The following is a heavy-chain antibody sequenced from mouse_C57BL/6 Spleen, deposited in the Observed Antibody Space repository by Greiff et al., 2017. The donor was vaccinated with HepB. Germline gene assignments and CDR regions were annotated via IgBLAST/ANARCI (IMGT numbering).Heavy chain of an antibody. J-gene: IGHJ1*03. D-gene: IGHD1-1*01. CDR2: INPNNGGT. Sequence: EVQLQQSGPELVKPGASVKIPCKASGYTFTDYNMDWVKQSHGKSLEWIGDINPNNGGTIYNQKFKGKATLTVDKSSSTAYMELRSLTSEDTAVYYCARSRLYYGSSLWYFDVWGTGTTVTVSS. CDR3: ARSRLYYGSSLWYFDV. CDR1: GYTFTDYN. V-gene: IGHV1-18*01.